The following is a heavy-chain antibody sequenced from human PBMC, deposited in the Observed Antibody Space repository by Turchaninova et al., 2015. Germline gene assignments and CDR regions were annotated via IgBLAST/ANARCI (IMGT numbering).Heavy chain of an antibody. CDR1: GLSLSTSGLG. D-gene: IGHD3/OR15-3a*01. V-gene: IGHV2-5*02. J-gene: IGHJ4*02. Sequence: QVTLKESGPTLVKPTQTPTLPCRFSGLSLSTSGLGVGWIRQPPGKAMEWLAVVYWDDDKRYSPSLESRLTVTKDISKNQVVLTMTNMDPADTATYYCAYSRVPGTGFIGFFWGQGILVTVSS. CDR3: AYSRVPGTGFIGFF. CDR2: VYWDDDK.